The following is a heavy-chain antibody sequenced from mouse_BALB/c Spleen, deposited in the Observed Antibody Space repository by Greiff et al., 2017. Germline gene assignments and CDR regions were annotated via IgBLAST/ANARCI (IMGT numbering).Heavy chain of an antibody. Sequence: EVQRVESGGGLVQPGGSLRLSCATSGFTFTDYYMSWVRQPPGKALEWLGFIRNKANGYTTEYSASVKGRFTISRDNSQSILYLQMNTLRAEDSATYYCARDPPTGHFDYWGQGTTLTVSS. CDR2: IRNKANGYTT. J-gene: IGHJ2*01. CDR3: ARDPPTGHFDY. V-gene: IGHV7-3*02. D-gene: IGHD4-1*02. CDR1: GFTFTDYY.